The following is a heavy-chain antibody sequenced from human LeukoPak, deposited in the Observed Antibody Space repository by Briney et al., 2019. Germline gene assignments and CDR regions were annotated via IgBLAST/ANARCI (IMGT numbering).Heavy chain of an antibody. CDR1: GFSCSNFA. CDR3: AKSASGVYNYYYYHMDA. V-gene: IGHV3-23*01. Sequence: PGGSLRLSCAASGFSCSNFAMNWVRLAPGKGLEWVSSISGSGGNTYYADSVNGRVTISIDNSMDTLYLHINGLRVEDTATYFCAKSASGVYNYYYYHMDAWGKGTTVTVSS. J-gene: IGHJ6*03. D-gene: IGHD1-26*01. CDR2: ISGSGGNT.